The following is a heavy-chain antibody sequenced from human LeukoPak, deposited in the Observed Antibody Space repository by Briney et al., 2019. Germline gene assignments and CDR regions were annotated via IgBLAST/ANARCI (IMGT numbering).Heavy chain of an antibody. J-gene: IGHJ4*02. CDR2: ITASGGGS. CDR1: GFTFSNYA. V-gene: IGHV3-23*01. Sequence: PGGSLRLSCAASGFTFSNYAMTWVRQAPGKGLEWVSSITASGGGSYYAGSVKGRFTISRDNSRNTLYLQMNSLGVGETAIYYCTKDQYYGDRAVTHFDYWGQGALVTVSS. CDR3: TKDQYYGDRAVTHFDY. D-gene: IGHD3-10*01.